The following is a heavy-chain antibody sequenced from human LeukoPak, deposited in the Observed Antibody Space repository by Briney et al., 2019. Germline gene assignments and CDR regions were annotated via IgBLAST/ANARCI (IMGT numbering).Heavy chain of an antibody. CDR1: GFTFSSYS. Sequence: GGSLRLSCAASGFTFSSYSMNWVRQAPGKGLEWVSSISSSSSYIYYAGSVKGRFTISRDNAKNSLYLQMNSLRAEDTAVYYCASLYDYVWGSYRYTSAFDIWGQGTMVTVSS. D-gene: IGHD3-16*02. J-gene: IGHJ3*02. CDR3: ASLYDYVWGSYRYTSAFDI. V-gene: IGHV3-21*01. CDR2: ISSSSSYI.